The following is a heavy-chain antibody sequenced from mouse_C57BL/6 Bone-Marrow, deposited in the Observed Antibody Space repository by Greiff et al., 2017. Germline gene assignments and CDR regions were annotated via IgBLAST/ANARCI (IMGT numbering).Heavy chain of an antibody. CDR1: GFNIKDDY. Sequence: EVQLQQSGAELVRPGASVKLSCTASGFNIKDDYMDWVKQRPEQGLEWIGWIDPENGDTEYASKFQGKATITADTSSNTAYLQLSSLTSEDSAVYYCARMLRSNHGDYWGQGTTLTVSS. V-gene: IGHV14-4*01. D-gene: IGHD2-5*01. CDR2: IDPENGDT. CDR3: ARMLRSNHGDY. J-gene: IGHJ2*01.